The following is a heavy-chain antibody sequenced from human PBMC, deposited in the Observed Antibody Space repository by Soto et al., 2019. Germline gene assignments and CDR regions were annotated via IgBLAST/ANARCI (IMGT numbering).Heavy chain of an antibody. CDR1: GYTFTSYG. J-gene: IGHJ4*02. CDR2: ISAYNGNT. Sequence: QVQLVQSGAEVKKPGASVKVSCKASGYTFTSYGISWMRQAPGQGLEWMGWISAYNGNTNYAQKLQGRVTMTTDTXXXTAYMXLRSLRSDDTAVYYCARGDYARTGYYFDYWGQGTLVTVSS. D-gene: IGHD4-17*01. CDR3: ARGDYARTGYYFDY. V-gene: IGHV1-18*01.